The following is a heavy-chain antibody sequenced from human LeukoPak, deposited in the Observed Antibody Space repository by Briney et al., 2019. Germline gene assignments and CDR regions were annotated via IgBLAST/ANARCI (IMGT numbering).Heavy chain of an antibody. CDR1: GFTFSSYG. CDR2: VWFDGSKK. J-gene: IGHJ4*02. CDR3: ARAARSFRSSYYFDY. D-gene: IGHD6-6*01. Sequence: TGGSLRLSCAASGFTFSSYGMHWVRQAPGKGLEWVAVVWFDGSKKYSADSVKGRFTISRDNSKNTLYLQMNSLRAEDTAVYYCARAARSFRSSYYFDYWGQGTLVTVSS. V-gene: IGHV3-33*01.